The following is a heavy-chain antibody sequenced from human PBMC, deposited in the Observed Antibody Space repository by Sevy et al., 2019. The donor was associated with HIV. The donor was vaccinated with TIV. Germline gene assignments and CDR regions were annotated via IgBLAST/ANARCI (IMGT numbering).Heavy chain of an antibody. CDR3: ARDGGTMTTPGSFDI. D-gene: IGHD4-17*01. J-gene: IGHJ3*02. CDR2: IYHTGNT. V-gene: IGHV4-30-2*01. CDR1: GVSISSGAYS. Sequence: TLSLTCAVSGVSISSGAYSWNWIRQPPGKGLEWIGYIYHTGNTYYNPSLKSRITISLDRSKNQFSLRLSSVTAADTAVYFCARDGGTMTTPGSFDIWGQWTMVTVSS.